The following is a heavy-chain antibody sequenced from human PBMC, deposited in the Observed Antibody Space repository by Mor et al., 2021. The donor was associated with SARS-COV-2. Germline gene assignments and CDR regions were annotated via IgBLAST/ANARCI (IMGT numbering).Heavy chain of an antibody. J-gene: IGHJ3*02. CDR2: KCASGSTV. Sequence: GLEWISYKCASGSTVYNADSVKGRFTISRDNAKNSLYLQMNSLRAEDTAIYYCARAGYSSLRAFDIWGQG. V-gene: IGHV3-48*03. D-gene: IGHD5-18*01. CDR3: ARAGYSSLRAFDI.